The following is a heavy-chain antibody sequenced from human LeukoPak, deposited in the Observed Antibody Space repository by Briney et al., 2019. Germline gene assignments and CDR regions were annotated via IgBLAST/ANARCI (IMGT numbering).Heavy chain of an antibody. D-gene: IGHD3-22*01. Sequence: PGGSLGLSCAASGFTFSSYWVHWVRQAPGKGLVWVSRINSDGSDTSYADSVKGRFTISRGNAKNTVYLQMNSLRAEDTAVYYCARGGEYNYDPLDYWGQGTLVTVSS. J-gene: IGHJ4*02. CDR3: ARGGEYNYDPLDY. CDR2: INSDGSDT. CDR1: GFTFSSYW. V-gene: IGHV3-74*01.